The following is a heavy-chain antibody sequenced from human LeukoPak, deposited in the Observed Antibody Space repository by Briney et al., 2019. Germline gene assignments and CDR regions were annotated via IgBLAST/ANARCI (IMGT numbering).Heavy chain of an antibody. D-gene: IGHD1-14*01. Sequence: GSLRLSCAASGFTFTNYAMSWVRQPPGKGLEWIGEIYHSGSTNYNPSLKSRVTISVDKSKNQFSLKLSSVTAADTAVYYCARSLPLAESSYYFDYWGQGTLVTVS. CDR2: IYHSGST. V-gene: IGHV4-4*02. CDR1: GFTFTNYAM. CDR3: ARSLPLAESSYYFDY. J-gene: IGHJ4*02.